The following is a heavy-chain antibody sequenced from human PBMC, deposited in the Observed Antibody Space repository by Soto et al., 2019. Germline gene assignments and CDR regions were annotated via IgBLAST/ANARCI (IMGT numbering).Heavy chain of an antibody. CDR1: GGTFSSYT. CDR2: IIPILGIA. V-gene: IGHV1-69*02. Sequence: QVQLVQSGAEVKKPGSSVKVSCKASGGTFSSYTISWVRQAPGQGLEWMGRIIPILGIANYAQKFQGRVTITAEKSTSTAYMELSSLRSEDTAVYYCARGREGWLDSWGQGTLVTVSS. CDR3: ARGREGWLDS. J-gene: IGHJ4*02. D-gene: IGHD2-15*01.